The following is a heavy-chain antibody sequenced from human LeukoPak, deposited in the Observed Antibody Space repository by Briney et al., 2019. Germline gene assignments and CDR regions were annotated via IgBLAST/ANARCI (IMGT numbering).Heavy chain of an antibody. CDR3: ARHTREPPYYYYYGMDV. J-gene: IGHJ6*02. Sequence: YPSETLSLTCTVSGVSISSYYWSWLRQPPGKGLEWIGYIYYSGSTNYNPSLKSRVTISVDTSKNQFSLKLSSVTAADTAVYYCARHTREPPYYYYYGMDVWGQGTTVTVSS. CDR2: IYYSGST. D-gene: IGHD1-26*01. CDR1: GVSISSYY. V-gene: IGHV4-59*08.